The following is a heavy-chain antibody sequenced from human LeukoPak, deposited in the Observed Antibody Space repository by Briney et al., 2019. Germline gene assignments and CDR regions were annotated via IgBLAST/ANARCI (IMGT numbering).Heavy chain of an antibody. J-gene: IGHJ3*02. CDR3: AREGSSSWYVDAFDI. Sequence: SETLSLTCTVSGGSISSYYWSWIRQPAGKGLEWIGRIYTSGSTNYNPSLKSRVTMSVDTSKNQFSLKLSSETAADTAAYYCAREGSSSWYVDAFDIWGQGTMVTVSS. D-gene: IGHD6-13*01. CDR2: IYTSGST. CDR1: GGSISSYY. V-gene: IGHV4-4*07.